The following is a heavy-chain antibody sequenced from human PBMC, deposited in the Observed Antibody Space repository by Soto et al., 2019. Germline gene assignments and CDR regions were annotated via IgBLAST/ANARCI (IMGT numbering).Heavy chain of an antibody. CDR1: GNTFTSYA. V-gene: IGHV7-4-1*01. J-gene: IGHJ5*02. CDR3: ARDLEELWFGESTPSWFDP. D-gene: IGHD3-10*01. Sequence: GASVKVSWKASGNTFTSYAMKWGRQAPGQRLEWMGWINTNTGNPTYAQGFTGRFVFSLDTSVSTAYLQICSLKAEDTAVYYCARDLEELWFGESTPSWFDPWGQGTLVTVSS. CDR2: INTNTGNP.